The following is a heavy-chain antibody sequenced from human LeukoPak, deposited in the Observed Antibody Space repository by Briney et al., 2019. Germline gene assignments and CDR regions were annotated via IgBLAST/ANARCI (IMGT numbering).Heavy chain of an antibody. CDR2: INRDESDK. CDR3: ARDRHQYYGPYYYGMDA. Sequence: PGGSLRLSCAASGFTLSNYWMTWVRQAPGKGLEWVANINRDESDKHYVDSVEGRFTISRDNAKNSLYLQMNSLRAEDTAVYYCARDRHQYYGPYYYGMDAWGQGTTVTVSS. CDR1: GFTLSNYW. J-gene: IGHJ6*02. V-gene: IGHV3-7*01. D-gene: IGHD3-10*01.